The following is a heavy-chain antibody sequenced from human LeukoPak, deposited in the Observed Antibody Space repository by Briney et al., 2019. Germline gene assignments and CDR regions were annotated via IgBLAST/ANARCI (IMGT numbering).Heavy chain of an antibody. Sequence: ASVTVSCTASGYTFTGYYMHWVRQAPGQGLEWMGWINPHSGGTNYAQKFQGRVTMTRDTSISTAYMELSRLRSDDTAVFYCARYPGTTSYPFDYWGQGTLVTVSS. CDR2: INPHSGGT. CDR3: ARYPGTTSYPFDY. V-gene: IGHV1-2*02. J-gene: IGHJ4*02. D-gene: IGHD1-1*01. CDR1: GYTFTGYY.